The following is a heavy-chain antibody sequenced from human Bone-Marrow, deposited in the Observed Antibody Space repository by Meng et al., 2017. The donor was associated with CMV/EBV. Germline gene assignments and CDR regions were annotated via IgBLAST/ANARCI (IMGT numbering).Heavy chain of an antibody. V-gene: IGHV1-69*02. J-gene: IGHJ5*02. CDR2: FIPILNRA. D-gene: IGHD3-22*01. Sequence: SVKVSCKASGYTITGYYMHWVRQAPGQALEWMGTFIPILNRAEYARKFQGRVKISADKSATTTHLELSSLTSGDTAVYYCARSSSILVGHSEIDLWGQGTLVTVSS. CDR3: ARSSSILVGHSEIDL. CDR1: GYTITGYY.